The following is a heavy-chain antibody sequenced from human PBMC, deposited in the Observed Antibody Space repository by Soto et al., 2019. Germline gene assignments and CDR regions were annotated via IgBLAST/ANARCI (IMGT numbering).Heavy chain of an antibody. V-gene: IGHV5-51*01. CDR3: AWTHIVATPRAWFDP. CDR1: GYRFTSDW. Sequence: GESLKISCKASGYRFTSDWIGWVRQTPEKGLEWMGIIYPADSDTKYSPSFQGHVTISVDKSINTAYLQWNSLKASDTAVYYCAWTHIVATPRAWFDPWGQGTLVTVSS. J-gene: IGHJ5*02. CDR2: IYPADSDT. D-gene: IGHD5-12*01.